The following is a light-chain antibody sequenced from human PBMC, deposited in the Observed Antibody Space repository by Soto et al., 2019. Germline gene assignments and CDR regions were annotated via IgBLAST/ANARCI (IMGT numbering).Light chain of an antibody. CDR1: QGIRND. Sequence: AIQMTQSPSSLSASVGDRITITCRASQGIRNDLGWYQQKPGKAPKLLIYATSSLQSGVPSRFSGSGSGTDFTLTISSLQPEDSATYYCLQDNNYPLTFGGGTKVEIK. J-gene: IGKJ4*01. CDR2: ATS. CDR3: LQDNNYPLT. V-gene: IGKV1-6*01.